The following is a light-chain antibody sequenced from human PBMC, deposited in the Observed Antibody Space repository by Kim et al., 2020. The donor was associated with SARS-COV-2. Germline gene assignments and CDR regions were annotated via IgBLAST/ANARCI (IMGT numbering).Light chain of an antibody. Sequence: SAGDGATLYGRASQSVSSSYLAWYQQKPGQAPRLLIYGASSRATGIPDRFSGSGSGTDFTLTISRLEPEDFAVYYCQQYGSSPRTFGQGTKVDIK. CDR3: QQYGSSPRT. J-gene: IGKJ1*01. V-gene: IGKV3-20*01. CDR1: QSVSSSY. CDR2: GAS.